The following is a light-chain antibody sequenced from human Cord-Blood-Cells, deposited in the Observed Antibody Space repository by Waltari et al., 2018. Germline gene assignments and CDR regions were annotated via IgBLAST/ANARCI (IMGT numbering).Light chain of an antibody. J-gene: IGKJ5*01. CDR2: GAS. Sequence: EIVLTQSPGTLSLSPGERATLSCRAIQSVSSSYLAWYQQKPGQDPRLLIYGASSRATGIPDRFSGSGSGTDFTLTISRLEPEDFAVYYCQQYGSSRSITFGQWTRLEIK. V-gene: IGKV3-20*01. CDR3: QQYGSSRSIT. CDR1: QSVSSSY.